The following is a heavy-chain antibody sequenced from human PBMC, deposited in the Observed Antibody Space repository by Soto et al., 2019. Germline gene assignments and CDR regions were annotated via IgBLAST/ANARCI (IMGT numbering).Heavy chain of an antibody. CDR3: AKKGVLRPNNWNDVGAFDI. CDR2: ISGSGGST. J-gene: IGHJ3*02. CDR1: GFTFSSYA. Sequence: GGSLRLSCAASGFTFSSYAMSWVRQAPGKGLEWVSAISGSGGSTYYADSVKGRFTISRDNSKNTLYLQMNSLRAEDTAVYYCAKKGVLRPNNWNDVGAFDIWGQGTMVTVSS. V-gene: IGHV3-23*01. D-gene: IGHD1-1*01.